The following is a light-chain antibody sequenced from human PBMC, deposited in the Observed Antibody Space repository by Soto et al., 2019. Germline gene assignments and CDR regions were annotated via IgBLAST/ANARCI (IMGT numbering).Light chain of an antibody. V-gene: IGKV3-15*01. CDR2: AAS. CDR3: QHYNNWPPWT. J-gene: IGKJ1*01. CDR1: PSVRSD. Sequence: ELVMTQSPATLSVSPGERATLSCRASPSVRSDLAWYQQTPGQSPRLLIYAASTRATGIPARFSGSGSGTEFTLTISSLQSEDFAVYYCQHYNNWPPWTFGQGTKVEIK.